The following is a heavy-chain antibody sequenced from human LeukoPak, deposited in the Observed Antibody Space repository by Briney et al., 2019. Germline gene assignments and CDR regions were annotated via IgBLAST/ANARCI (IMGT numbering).Heavy chain of an antibody. Sequence: ASVKVSCKASGYTFTSYYMHWVRQAPGQGLEWMGIINPSGGSTSYAQKFQGRVTMTKDTSTSTAYMELSSLRSEDTAVYYCARGNTMVRGGYGAFDIWGQGTMVTVSS. CDR1: GYTFTSYY. CDR3: ARGNTMVRGGYGAFDI. J-gene: IGHJ3*02. V-gene: IGHV1-46*01. D-gene: IGHD3-10*01. CDR2: INPSGGST.